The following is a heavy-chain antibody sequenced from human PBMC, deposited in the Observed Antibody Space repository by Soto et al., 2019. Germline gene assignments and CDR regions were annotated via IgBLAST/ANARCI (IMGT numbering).Heavy chain of an antibody. Sequence: GASVKVSCKASGFTFSSSAVQWVRQARGQRLEWIGKIVVGSGNTNYAQKFQERVTITRDMSTSTAYMELSSLRSEDTATYYCAHRPDDSGYFDYWGQGALVTVSS. CDR2: IVVGSGNT. D-gene: IGHD3-22*01. CDR3: AHRPDDSGYFDY. J-gene: IGHJ4*02. V-gene: IGHV1-58*01. CDR1: GFTFSSSA.